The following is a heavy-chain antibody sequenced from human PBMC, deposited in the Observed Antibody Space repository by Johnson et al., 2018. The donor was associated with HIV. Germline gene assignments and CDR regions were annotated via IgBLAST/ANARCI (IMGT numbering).Heavy chain of an antibody. Sequence: QMLLVESGGGVVQPGGSLKLSCAASEFTFSSYGMHWVRQAPGKGLEWVAVISYDGSNKYYADSVKGRFTISRDNSKNTLYLQMNSLRAEDTAVYYCAKDRGLSAFDIWGQGTMVTVSS. V-gene: IGHV3-30*18. CDR1: EFTFSSYG. CDR3: AKDRGLSAFDI. D-gene: IGHD3-10*01. CDR2: ISYDGSNK. J-gene: IGHJ3*02.